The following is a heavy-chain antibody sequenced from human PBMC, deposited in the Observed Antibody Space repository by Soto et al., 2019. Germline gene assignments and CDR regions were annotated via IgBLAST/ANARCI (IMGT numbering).Heavy chain of an antibody. CDR2: IYYSGST. Sequence: SETLSLTCTVSGGSISSYYWSWIRPPPGKGLEWIGYIYYSGSTNYNPSLKSRVTISVDTSKNQFSLKLSSVTAADTAVYYCARELRQQLVRAFDYWGQGTLVTVSS. J-gene: IGHJ4*02. CDR3: ARELRQQLVRAFDY. D-gene: IGHD6-13*01. CDR1: GGSISSYY. V-gene: IGHV4-59*01.